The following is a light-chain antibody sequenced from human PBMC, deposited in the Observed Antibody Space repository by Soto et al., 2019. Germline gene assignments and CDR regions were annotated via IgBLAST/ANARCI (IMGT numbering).Light chain of an antibody. V-gene: IGLV2-14*01. Sequence: QSVLTQPASVSGSPGQSITISCTGNSSDVGIYNYVSWYQQHPGKAPKLMIYEVSNRPSGVSNRFSGSKSANTASLTISGLQAEDEADYYCSSYTTSSTLVFGGGTKLTVL. CDR3: SSYTTSSTLV. CDR1: SSDVGIYNY. CDR2: EVS. J-gene: IGLJ3*02.